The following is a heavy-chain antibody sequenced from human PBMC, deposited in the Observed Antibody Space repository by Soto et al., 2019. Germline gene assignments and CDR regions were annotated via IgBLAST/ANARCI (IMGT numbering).Heavy chain of an antibody. Sequence: SSETLSLTCAVAGESISGGGCSWSWIRQPPGKGLEWIGYIYHSGTSFYNPSLKSRVTISVDGSKNQFSLKVNSVTAADTAVYYCARGRLVPAVNFDYWGLGTLVTVSS. CDR1: GESISGGGCS. CDR2: IYHSGTS. D-gene: IGHD2-2*01. CDR3: ARGRLVPAVNFDY. J-gene: IGHJ4*02. V-gene: IGHV4-30-2*01.